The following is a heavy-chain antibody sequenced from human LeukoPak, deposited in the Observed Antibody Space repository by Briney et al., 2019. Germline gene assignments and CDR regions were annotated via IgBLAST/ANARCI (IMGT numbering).Heavy chain of an antibody. Sequence: ASVKVSCKASGYTFTGYYMHWVRQAPGQGLEWMGWINPNSGGTNYAQKFQGRVTMTRDTSISTAYMELGRLRSDDTAVYYCARDRAWIQLWRSLDYWGQGTLVTVSS. CDR3: ARDRAWIQLWRSLDY. D-gene: IGHD5-18*01. J-gene: IGHJ4*02. CDR1: GYTFTGYY. V-gene: IGHV1-2*02. CDR2: INPNSGGT.